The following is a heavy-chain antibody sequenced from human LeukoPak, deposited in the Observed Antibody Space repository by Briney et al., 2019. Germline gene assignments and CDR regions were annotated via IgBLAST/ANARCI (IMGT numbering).Heavy chain of an antibody. J-gene: IGHJ4*02. CDR2: IHHSGST. Sequence: SETLSLTCAVYGGSFSGYYWSWIRQPPAKGLEWVGAIHHSGSTHYNPSLKRRVTISVDPSKNQFSLKLSSVPAAYKAVSCCGSSYYDYRSGYFSSHWGQGTLVTASS. CDR3: GSSYYDYRSGYFSSH. CDR1: GGSFSGYY. V-gene: IGHV4-34*01. D-gene: IGHD3-3*01.